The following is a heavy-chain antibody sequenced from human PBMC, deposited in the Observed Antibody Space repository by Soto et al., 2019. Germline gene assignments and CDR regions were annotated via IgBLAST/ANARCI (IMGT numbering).Heavy chain of an antibody. CDR2: ISSSSSTI. V-gene: IGHV3-48*01. Sequence: GGSLRLSCAASGFTFSSYSMNWVRQAPGKGLEWVSYISSSSSTIYYADSVKGRFTISRDKAKNSLYLQMNSLRAEDTAVYYCAAGYERAVAGMGLFDYWGQGTLVTVSS. D-gene: IGHD6-19*01. CDR3: AAGYERAVAGMGLFDY. CDR1: GFTFSSYS. J-gene: IGHJ4*02.